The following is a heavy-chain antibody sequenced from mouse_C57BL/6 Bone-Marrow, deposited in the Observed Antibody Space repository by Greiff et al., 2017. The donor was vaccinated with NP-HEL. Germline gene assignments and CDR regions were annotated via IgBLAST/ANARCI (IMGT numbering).Heavy chain of an antibody. CDR2: IDPEDGDT. J-gene: IGHJ2*01. CDR3: TTVYDGYYNWYYFDY. CDR1: GFNITDYY. Sequence: VQLQQSGAELVRPGASVKLSCTASGFNITDYYMHWVKQRPEQGLEWIGRIDPEDGDTEYAPKFQGKATMTADTSSNTAYLQLSSLTSEDTAVYYCTTVYDGYYNWYYFDYWGQGTTLTVSS. D-gene: IGHD2-3*01. V-gene: IGHV14-1*01.